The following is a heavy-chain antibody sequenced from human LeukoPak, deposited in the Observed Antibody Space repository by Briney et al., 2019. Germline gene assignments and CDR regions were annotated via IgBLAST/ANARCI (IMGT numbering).Heavy chain of an antibody. CDR1: GYSISRGYY. V-gene: IGHV4-38-2*02. D-gene: IGHD3-22*01. Sequence: SETLSLTCTVSGYSISRGYYWGWIRQPPGKGREGIEIIYHSGSTYYNHSLKSRFTISGDTSKNQFSMKLSSVTAADTAVYYCARVENDYYDSSLDAFDIWGQGTMVTVSS. J-gene: IGHJ3*02. CDR3: ARVENDYYDSSLDAFDI. CDR2: IYHSGST.